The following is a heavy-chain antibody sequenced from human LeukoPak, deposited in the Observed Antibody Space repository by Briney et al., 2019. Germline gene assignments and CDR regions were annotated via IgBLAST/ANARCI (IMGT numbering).Heavy chain of an antibody. CDR3: ARGSNNYGWLVDH. CDR2: VKQDASQK. D-gene: IGHD6-19*01. J-gene: IGHJ4*02. CDR1: GFSFSSNW. Sequence: GGSLRLSCVASGFSFSSNWMTWVRQAPGKGLEWVATVKQDASQKKYVDSVKGRFTISRDNAQNSVYLEMNSLRDEDTAVYYCARGSNNYGWLVDHWGQGTLVTVSS. V-gene: IGHV3-7*01.